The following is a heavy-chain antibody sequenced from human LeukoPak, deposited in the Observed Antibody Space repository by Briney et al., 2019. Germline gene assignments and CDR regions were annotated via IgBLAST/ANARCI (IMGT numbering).Heavy chain of an antibody. CDR2: ISGSGGRT. CDR1: GFTFSSYA. CDR3: AKNGRIGVYAILLGSIHY. Sequence: GGSLRLSCAASGFTFSSYAMSWVLQAPGKGLEWVSPISGSGGRTYYAGSVKGRFTISRDNAKNTLYLQMNSLRAEDTAVYYCAKNGRIGVYAILLGSIHYWGQGTLVSVSS. V-gene: IGHV3-23*01. J-gene: IGHJ4*02. D-gene: IGHD2-8*01.